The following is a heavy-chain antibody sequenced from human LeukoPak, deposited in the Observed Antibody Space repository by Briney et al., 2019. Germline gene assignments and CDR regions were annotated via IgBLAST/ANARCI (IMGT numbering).Heavy chain of an antibody. Sequence: GGSLRLSCAASGFTFSNNWMTWVRQAPGKGLEWVASVKKDASEKYYVDSVKGRFTISRDNSKNTLYLQMNSLRAEDTAVYYCARVLWNGDYPRFDYWGQGTLVSVSS. V-gene: IGHV3-7*03. CDR3: ARVLWNGDYPRFDY. CDR2: VKKDASEK. CDR1: GFTFSNNW. J-gene: IGHJ4*02. D-gene: IGHD4-17*01.